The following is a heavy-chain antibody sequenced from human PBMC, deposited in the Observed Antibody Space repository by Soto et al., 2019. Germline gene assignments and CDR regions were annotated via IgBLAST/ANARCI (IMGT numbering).Heavy chain of an antibody. CDR2: ISAYNGNT. D-gene: IGHD3-9*01. J-gene: IGHJ4*02. V-gene: IGHV1-18*01. Sequence: GASVKVSCKASGYTFTSYGISWVRQAPGQGLEWMGWISAYNGNTNYAQKLQGRVTMTTDTSTSTAYMELRSLRSDDTAVYYCARLRVLRYFDWLSSFDYWGQGTLVTVSS. CDR1: GYTFTSYG. CDR3: ARLRVLRYFDWLSSFDY.